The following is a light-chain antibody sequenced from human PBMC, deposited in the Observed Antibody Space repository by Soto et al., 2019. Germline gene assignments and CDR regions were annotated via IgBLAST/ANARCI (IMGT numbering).Light chain of an antibody. CDR1: SSDVGGYDY. V-gene: IGLV2-14*01. CDR2: EVN. J-gene: IGLJ1*01. Sequence: QSALTQPASVSGSPGQSVTISCTVTSSDVGGYDYVSWYQQHPGTAPKLMLYEVNNRPSGVSNRFSGSKSGNTASLIISGLQTEDEADYYCSAYTTTSTLIFGTGTKVTLL. CDR3: SAYTTTSTLI.